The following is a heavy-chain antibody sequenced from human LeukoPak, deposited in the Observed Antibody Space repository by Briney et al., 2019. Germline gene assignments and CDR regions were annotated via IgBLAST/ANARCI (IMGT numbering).Heavy chain of an antibody. D-gene: IGHD4-17*01. J-gene: IGHJ4*02. CDR3: ARVTYGDYVLSLFDY. CDR1: GGSISSGDYY. V-gene: IGHV4-30-4*01. CDR2: IYYSGST. Sequence: PSETLSLTCTVSGGSISSGDYYWSWIRQPPGKGLEWIGYIYYSGSTYYNPSLKSRVTISVDTSKNQFSLKLSSVTAADTAVYYCARVTYGDYVLSLFDYWGQGTLVTVSS.